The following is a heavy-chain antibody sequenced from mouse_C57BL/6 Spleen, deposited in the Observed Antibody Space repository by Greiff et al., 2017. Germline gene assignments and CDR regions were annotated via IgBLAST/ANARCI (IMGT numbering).Heavy chain of an antibody. V-gene: IGHV3-1*01. J-gene: IGHJ4*01. CDR2: ISYSGST. Sequence: EVHLVESGPGMVKPSQSLSLTCTVTGYSITSGYDWHWIRHFPGNKLEWMGYISYSGSTNYNPSLKSRISITHDTSKNHFFLKLNSVTTEDTATYYWASHDGYYSFDYWGQGTSVTVSS. D-gene: IGHD2-3*01. CDR3: ASHDGYYSFDY. CDR1: GYSITSGYD.